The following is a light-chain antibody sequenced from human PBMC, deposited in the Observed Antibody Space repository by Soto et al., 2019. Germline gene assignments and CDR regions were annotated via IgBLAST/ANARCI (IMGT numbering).Light chain of an antibody. CDR1: LSVNSRY. V-gene: IGKV3-20*01. Sequence: EIVLTQSPGTLSLSPGERATLSCRDSLSVNSRYLAWYQQKPGQAPRLLIYAASSRATGIPDRFSGSGSGTDFTLTISRREPEDFAVYYCQLFGSSPGFTFGPGTKVDIK. J-gene: IGKJ3*01. CDR2: AAS. CDR3: QLFGSSPGFT.